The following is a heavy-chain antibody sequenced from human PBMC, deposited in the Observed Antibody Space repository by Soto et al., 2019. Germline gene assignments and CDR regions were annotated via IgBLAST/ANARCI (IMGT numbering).Heavy chain of an antibody. D-gene: IGHD3-3*01. CDR3: AKSQVDDFWANYYYYGMDV. Sequence: PGGSLRLSCAASGFTFSSYGMHWVRQAPGKGLEWVAVISYDGSNKYYADSVKGRFTISRDNSKNTLYLQMNSLRAEDTAVYYCAKSQVDDFWANYYYYGMDVWGQGTTVTVSS. J-gene: IGHJ6*02. CDR2: ISYDGSNK. CDR1: GFTFSSYG. V-gene: IGHV3-30*18.